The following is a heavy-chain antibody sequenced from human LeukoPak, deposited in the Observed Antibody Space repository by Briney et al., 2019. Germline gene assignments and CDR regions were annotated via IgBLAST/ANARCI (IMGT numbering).Heavy chain of an antibody. CDR3: ARGGPSRPLAR. CDR1: GFTFSSYE. Sequence: PGGSLRLSCAASGFTFSSYEMNWVRQAPGKGLEWVSYITSSGGTVYYADSVKGRFTISRDNAKNLLYLQMNSLRAEDTAVYYCARGGPSRPLARWGQGTLVTVSS. CDR2: ITSSGGTV. D-gene: IGHD3-3*02. V-gene: IGHV3-48*03. J-gene: IGHJ4*02.